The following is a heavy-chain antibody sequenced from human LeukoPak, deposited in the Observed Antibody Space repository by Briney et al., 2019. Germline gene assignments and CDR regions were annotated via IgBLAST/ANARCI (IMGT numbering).Heavy chain of an antibody. J-gene: IGHJ4*02. CDR2: IYYSGTT. CDR1: GGSISSYY. D-gene: IGHD4-17*01. CDR3: ARYGDYAFDY. V-gene: IGHV4-59*08. Sequence: SETLSLTCTVSGGSISSYYWSWIRQPPGKDLEWIGNIYYSGTTYYNPSLKSRVTISVDTSKNQFSLKLSSVTAADTAVYYCARYGDYAFDYWGQGTLVTVSS.